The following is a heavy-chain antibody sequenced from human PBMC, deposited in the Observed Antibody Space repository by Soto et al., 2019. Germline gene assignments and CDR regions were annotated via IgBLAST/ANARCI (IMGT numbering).Heavy chain of an antibody. V-gene: IGHV3-33*01. D-gene: IGHD2-15*01. CDR1: GFTFSSYG. Sequence: QVQLVESGGGVVQPGRSLRLSCAASGFTFSSYGMHWVRQAPGKGLEWVAVIWYDGSNKYYADSVKGRFTISRDNPKNPXXLQMNSLRAEDTAVYYCARGGVVTARDYYCYGMDVWGQGTTVTVSS. J-gene: IGHJ6*02. CDR2: IWYDGSNK. CDR3: ARGGVVTARDYYCYGMDV.